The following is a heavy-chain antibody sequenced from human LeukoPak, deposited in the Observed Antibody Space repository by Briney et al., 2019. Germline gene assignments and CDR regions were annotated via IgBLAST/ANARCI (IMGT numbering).Heavy chain of an antibody. CDR3: AKAAVYDSSGYPSGLLDY. V-gene: IGHV3-53*01. Sequence: PSGTLSLTCAVSGGSISSSNWWSWVRQAPGKGLEWVSVIYSGGSTYYADSVKGRFTISRDNSKNTLYLQMNSLRAEDTAVYYCAKAAVYDSSGYPSGLLDYWGQGTLVTVSS. D-gene: IGHD3-22*01. CDR1: GGSISSSNW. J-gene: IGHJ4*02. CDR2: IYSGGST.